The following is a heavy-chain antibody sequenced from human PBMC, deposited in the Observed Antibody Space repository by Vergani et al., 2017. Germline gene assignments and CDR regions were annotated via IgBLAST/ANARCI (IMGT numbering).Heavy chain of an antibody. CDR2: TWYEGNNK. CDR1: GFTFNQYG. D-gene: IGHD1-14*01. CDR3: ARDLRLLYNRFDP. J-gene: IGHJ5*02. Sequence: QVQLVESGGGVVQPGRYLRLSCAASGFTFNQYGMHWVRQAPGKGLEWVAVTWYEGNNKQYADSVKGRFTISRDNSKSKMYLQMNSLRDEDTGVYYCARDLRLLYNRFDPWGQGTLVTVSS. V-gene: IGHV3-33*01.